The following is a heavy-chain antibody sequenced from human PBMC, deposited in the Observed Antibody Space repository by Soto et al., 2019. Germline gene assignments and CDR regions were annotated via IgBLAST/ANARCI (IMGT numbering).Heavy chain of an antibody. CDR1: GYTFTSYA. Sequence: ASVKVSCKASGYTFTSYAMHWVRQAPGQRLEWMGWINAGNGNTKYSQKFQGRVTITRDTSASTAYMELNSLRSEDTAVFYCARSSGYYLVDFWGQRSLVTGSS. J-gene: IGHJ4*02. V-gene: IGHV1-3*01. CDR2: INAGNGNT. D-gene: IGHD3-22*01. CDR3: ARSSGYYLVDF.